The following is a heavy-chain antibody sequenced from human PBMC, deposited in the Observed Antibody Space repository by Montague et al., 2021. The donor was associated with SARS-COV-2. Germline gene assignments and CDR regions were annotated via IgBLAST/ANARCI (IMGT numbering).Heavy chain of an antibody. CDR3: ARDGREGLLWFGELLFGWFDP. J-gene: IGHJ5*02. CDR1: GFTFSSYA. V-gene: IGHV3-30*04. D-gene: IGHD3-10*01. Sequence: SLRLSCAATGFTFSSYAMHWVRQAPGKGLEWVAVISYDGSNKYYADSVKGRFTTSRDNSKNTLYLQMNSLRAEDTAVYYCARDGREGLLWFGELLFGWFDPWGQGTLVTVSS. CDR2: ISYDGSNK.